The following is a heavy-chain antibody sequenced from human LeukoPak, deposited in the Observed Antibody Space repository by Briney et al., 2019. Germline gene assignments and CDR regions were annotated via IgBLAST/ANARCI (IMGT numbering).Heavy chain of an antibody. D-gene: IGHD2-2*01. CDR3: ARDRVPYCNSTSCYYYYGMDV. J-gene: IGHJ6*02. CDR2: IYYSGST. V-gene: IGHV4-61*01. Sequence: PSETLSLTCTVSGVSVSSGSYYWSWIRQPPGKGLEWIGYIYYSGSTNYNPSLKSRVTISVDTSKNQFSLKLSSVTAADTAVYYCARDRVPYCNSTSCYYYYGMDVWGQGTTVTVSS. CDR1: GVSVSSGSYY.